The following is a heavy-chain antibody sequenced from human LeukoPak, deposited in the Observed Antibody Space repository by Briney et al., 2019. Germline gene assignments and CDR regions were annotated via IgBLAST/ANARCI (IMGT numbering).Heavy chain of an antibody. J-gene: IGHJ3*02. CDR3: ARDRRRGYSGYGLNDAFDI. Sequence: ASVKVSCKASGYTFTSYGISWVRQAPGQGLEWMGWISAYNGNTNYAQKLQGRVTMTTDTSTCTAYMELRSLRSDDTAVYYCARDRRRGYSGYGLNDAFDIWGQGTMVTVSS. CDR2: ISAYNGNT. CDR1: GYTFTSYG. D-gene: IGHD5-12*01. V-gene: IGHV1-18*01.